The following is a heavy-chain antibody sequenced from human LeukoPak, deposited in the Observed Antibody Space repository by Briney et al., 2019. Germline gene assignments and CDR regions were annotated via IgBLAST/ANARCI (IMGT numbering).Heavy chain of an antibody. Sequence: GGSLRLSCAASGFTFSSYWMHWVRQAPGKGLVWVSRIKSDGSTDYADSVKGRFTISRDNAKNTVSLQMNSLRAEDTGVYYCARAPSEIGGYYPEYFRHWGQGTLVTVSS. CDR1: GFTFSSYW. J-gene: IGHJ1*01. CDR2: IKSDGST. CDR3: ARAPSEIGGYYPEYFRH. V-gene: IGHV3-74*01. D-gene: IGHD3-22*01.